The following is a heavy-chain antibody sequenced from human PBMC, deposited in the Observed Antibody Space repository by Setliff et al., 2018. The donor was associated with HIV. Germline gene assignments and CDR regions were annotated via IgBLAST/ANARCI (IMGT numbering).Heavy chain of an antibody. CDR1: GGSINSYY. Sequence: SETLSLTCTVSGGSINSYYWSWIRQPAGKGLEWIGRIYTSGSANYNPSLKSRVTMSVDTSKNQFSLKLTSVTAADTTVYYCARELMWRGALHYFYYMDVWGEGTTVTVSS. CDR3: ARELMWRGALHYFYYMDV. D-gene: IGHD1-26*01. CDR2: IYTSGSA. V-gene: IGHV4-4*07. J-gene: IGHJ6*03.